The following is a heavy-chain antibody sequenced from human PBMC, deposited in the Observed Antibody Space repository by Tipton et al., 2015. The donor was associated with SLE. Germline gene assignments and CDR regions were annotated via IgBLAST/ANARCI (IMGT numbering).Heavy chain of an antibody. V-gene: IGHV4-59*01. D-gene: IGHD1-26*01. CDR2: IYYSGST. CDR1: AGSFSGYY. CDR3: AREGGSYTAFDY. J-gene: IGHJ4*02. Sequence: TLSLTCAVSAGSFSGYYWSWIRQPPGKGLEWIGYIYYSGSTNYNPSLKSRVTISVDTSKNQFSLKLSSVTAADTAVYYCAREGGSYTAFDYWGQGTLVTVSS.